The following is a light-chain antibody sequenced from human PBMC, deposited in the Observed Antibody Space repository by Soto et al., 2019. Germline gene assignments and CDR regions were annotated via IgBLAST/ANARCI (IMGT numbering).Light chain of an antibody. CDR3: QQYNNWPRT. CDR1: QSVSNN. Sequence: EIVMTQSPGTLSVSPGERATLSCRASQSVSNNLAWYQQKPVQAPRLLIYGASTRATGIPARFSGSGSGTDFTLTISSLQSEDFAVYYCQQYNNWPRTFGQGTKVDIK. CDR2: GAS. J-gene: IGKJ1*01. V-gene: IGKV3-15*01.